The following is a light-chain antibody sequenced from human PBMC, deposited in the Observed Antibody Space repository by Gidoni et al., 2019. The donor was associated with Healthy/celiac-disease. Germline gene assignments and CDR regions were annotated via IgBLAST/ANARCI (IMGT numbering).Light chain of an antibody. Sequence: EIVLTQSPGTLSLSPGERATPSCRASQSVSSSYLAWYQQKPGQAPRLLIYRASSRATGIPDRFSGSGSGTEFTLTISRLEAEDFAVYYCQQYGSSPRTFGQGTKVEIK. CDR1: QSVSSSY. V-gene: IGKV3-20*01. CDR2: RAS. J-gene: IGKJ1*01. CDR3: QQYGSSPRT.